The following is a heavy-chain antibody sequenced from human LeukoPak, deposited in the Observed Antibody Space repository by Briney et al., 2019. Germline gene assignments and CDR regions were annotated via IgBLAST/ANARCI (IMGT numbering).Heavy chain of an antibody. CDR3: ARGQYYYDSSRNWFDP. CDR2: IYTSGST. D-gene: IGHD3-22*01. J-gene: IGHJ5*02. V-gene: IGHV4-61*02. Sequence: PSQTLSLTCTVSGGSISSGSYYWSWIRQPAGKGLEWIGRIYTSGSTNYNPSLKSRVTISVDTSKNQFSLKLSSVTAADTAVYYCARGQYYYDSSRNWFDPWGQGTLVTVSS. CDR1: GGSISSGSYY.